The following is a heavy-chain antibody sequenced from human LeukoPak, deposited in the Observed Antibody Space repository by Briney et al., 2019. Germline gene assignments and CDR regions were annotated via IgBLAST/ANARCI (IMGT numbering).Heavy chain of an antibody. CDR1: GFTFNTYA. D-gene: IGHD7-27*01. Sequence: GRSLILSCAASGFTFNTYAMHWVRQAPGKGLEWVAVMTYDGSETYYANSVKGRFTISRDNSKNTLYLQMNSPRAEDTAVYYCARDQSPKWGSGERYFDYWGLGTLVTVSS. V-gene: IGHV3-33*01. J-gene: IGHJ4*02. CDR2: MTYDGSET. CDR3: ARDQSPKWGSGERYFDY.